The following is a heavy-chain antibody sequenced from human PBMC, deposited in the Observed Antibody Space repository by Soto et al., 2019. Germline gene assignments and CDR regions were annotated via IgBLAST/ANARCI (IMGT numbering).Heavy chain of an antibody. CDR2: VYYRGRS. V-gene: IGHV4-39*01. CDR1: VGSFTNSSYY. Sequence: ETLSLTCTVSVGSFTNSSYYWGWILQSPGKGLEWIGSVYYRGRSYSKSSVKSRVTISVDTSKNRFSLSLNSVTASDTAVYFCVSQRTTVPTQAYFDYWGPGALVTVSS. J-gene: IGHJ4*02. CDR3: VSQRTTVPTQAYFDY. D-gene: IGHD4-17*01.